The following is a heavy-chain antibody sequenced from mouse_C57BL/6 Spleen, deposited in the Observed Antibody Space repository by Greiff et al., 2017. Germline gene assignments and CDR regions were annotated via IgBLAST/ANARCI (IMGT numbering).Heavy chain of an antibody. Sequence: QVQLQQSGAELVMPGASVKLSCKASGYTFTSYWMHWVKQRPGQGLEWIGEIDPSDSYTNYNQQFKGKSTLTVDKSSSTAYMQLSSLTSEDSAVYYCARSTTVVGDYAMDYWGQGTSVTVSS. CDR1: GYTFTSYW. V-gene: IGHV1-69*01. J-gene: IGHJ4*01. D-gene: IGHD1-1*01. CDR2: IDPSDSYT. CDR3: ARSTTVVGDYAMDY.